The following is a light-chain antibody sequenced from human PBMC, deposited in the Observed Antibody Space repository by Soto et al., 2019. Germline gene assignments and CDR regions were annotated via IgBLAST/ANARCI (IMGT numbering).Light chain of an antibody. CDR1: SSNFGSNY. V-gene: IGLV1-47*01. Sequence: VLTQPPSASGTPGQRVTISCSGSSSNFGSNYVYWYQQLPGTAPKLLIYRNNQRPSGVPDRFSGSKSGTSASLAISGLRSEDEADYYCAAWDDSLSGRYVFGTGTKVTVL. CDR3: AAWDDSLSGRYV. CDR2: RNN. J-gene: IGLJ1*01.